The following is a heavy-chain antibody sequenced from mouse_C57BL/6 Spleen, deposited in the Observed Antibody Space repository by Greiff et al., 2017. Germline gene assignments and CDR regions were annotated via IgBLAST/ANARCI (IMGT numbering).Heavy chain of an antibody. CDR1: GFNIKDYY. V-gene: IGHV14-1*01. J-gene: IGHJ4*01. D-gene: IGHD1-1*01. CDR2: IDPEDGDT. CDR3: TTDYYGSSYAMDY. Sequence: EVQLQQSGAELVRPGASVKLSCTASGFNIKDYYMHWVKQRPEQGLEWIGRIDPEDGDTEYAPKFQGKATMTADTSSNTAYLQLSILTSEDTAVYYCTTDYYGSSYAMDYWGTGTSVTVSS.